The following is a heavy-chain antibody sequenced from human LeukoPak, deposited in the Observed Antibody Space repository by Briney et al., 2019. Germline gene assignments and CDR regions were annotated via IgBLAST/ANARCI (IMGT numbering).Heavy chain of an antibody. J-gene: IGHJ4*02. CDR2: ISYDGSNK. V-gene: IGHV3-30*03. Sequence: PGGSLRLSCAASGFTFSSYSMHWVRQAPGKGLEWVAVISYDGSNKDFADSLKGRFTISRDNSKNTLYLQMNSLRAEDTAVYYCARDYYDSSGYYQVSYWGQGTLVTVSS. CDR1: GFTFSSYS. D-gene: IGHD3-22*01. CDR3: ARDYYDSSGYYQVSY.